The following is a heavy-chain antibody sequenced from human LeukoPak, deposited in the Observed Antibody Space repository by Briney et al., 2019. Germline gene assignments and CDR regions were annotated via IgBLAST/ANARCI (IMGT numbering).Heavy chain of an antibody. CDR2: IYTSGST. V-gene: IGHV4-4*09. D-gene: IGHD1-26*01. CDR3: AREDGSYSRYFDY. CDR1: GGSISSYY. Sequence: SETLSLTCTVSGGSISSYYWSWIRQPPGKGLGWIGYIYTSGSTNYNPSPKSRVAISVDTSKNQFSLKLSSVTAADTAVYYCAREDGSYSRYFDYWGQGTLVTVSS. J-gene: IGHJ4*02.